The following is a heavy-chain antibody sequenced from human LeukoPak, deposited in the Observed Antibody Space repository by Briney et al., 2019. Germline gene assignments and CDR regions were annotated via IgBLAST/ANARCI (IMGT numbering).Heavy chain of an antibody. CDR1: GFTFSSNY. V-gene: IGHV3-53*01. D-gene: IGHD1-26*01. CDR2: IYSGGST. J-gene: IGHJ4*02. CDR3: ARDMVGASAHDY. Sequence: GGSLRLSCAASGFTFSSNYMSWVRQAPGKGLEWVSVIYSGGSTYYADSVKGRFTISRDNAKNSLYLQMNSLRAEDTAVYYCARDMVGASAHDYWGQGTLVTVSS.